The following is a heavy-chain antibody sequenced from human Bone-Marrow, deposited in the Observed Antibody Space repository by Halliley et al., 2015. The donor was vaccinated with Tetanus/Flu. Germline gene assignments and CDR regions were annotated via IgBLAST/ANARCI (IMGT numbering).Heavy chain of an antibody. CDR3: TRSLISIPGSSDAFQI. CDR2: S. V-gene: IGHV4-31*02. D-gene: IGHD2-21*01. Sequence: SCYRRSLKSRLTISVDTSKNQFSLRLTSVTAADAALYYCTRSLISIPGSSDAFQIWGQGTMVTVSS. J-gene: IGHJ3*02.